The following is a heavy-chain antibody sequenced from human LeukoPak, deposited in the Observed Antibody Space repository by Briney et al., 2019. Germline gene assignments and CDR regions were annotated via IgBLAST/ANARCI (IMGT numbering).Heavy chain of an antibody. CDR2: INPNSGGT. CDR1: GYTFTGYY. CDR3: ARDLAYCGGDCPTQEVDDAFDI. J-gene: IGHJ3*02. V-gene: IGHV1-2*02. Sequence: ASVTVSCKASGYTFTGYYMHWVRQAPGQGLEWMGWINPNSGGTNYAQKFQGRVTMTRDTSISTAYMELSRLRSDDTAVYYCARDLAYCGGDCPTQEVDDAFDIWGQGTMVTVSS. D-gene: IGHD2-21*02.